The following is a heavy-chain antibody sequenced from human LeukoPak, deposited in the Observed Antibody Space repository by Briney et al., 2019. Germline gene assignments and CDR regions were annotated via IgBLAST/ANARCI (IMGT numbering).Heavy chain of an antibody. Sequence: GGSLRLSCAASGFTFSSYGMSWVRQAPGKGLEWVANIKQDGSEKDYVDSVKGRFTISRDNAKNSLYLQMNSLRAEDTAVYYCARGCSGGSCKEPKIDPWGQGTLVTVSS. CDR2: IKQDGSEK. D-gene: IGHD2-15*01. CDR1: GFTFSSYG. V-gene: IGHV3-7*01. J-gene: IGHJ5*02. CDR3: ARGCSGGSCKEPKIDP.